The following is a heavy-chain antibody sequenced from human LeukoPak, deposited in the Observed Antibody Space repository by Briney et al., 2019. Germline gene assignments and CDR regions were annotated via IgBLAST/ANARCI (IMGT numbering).Heavy chain of an antibody. J-gene: IGHJ4*02. V-gene: IGHV1-3*01. D-gene: IGHD6-19*01. CDR2: INAGNGDT. CDR3: ARDGRSVGGPAISGWYLY. Sequence: ASVKVSCKASGYTFTSYAMHWVRQAPGQRLEWMGWINAGNGDTKYSQKFQGRVTITRDTSASTAYMELSSLRSEDTAVYYCARDGRSVGGPAISGWYLYWGQGTLVTVSS. CDR1: GYTFTSYA.